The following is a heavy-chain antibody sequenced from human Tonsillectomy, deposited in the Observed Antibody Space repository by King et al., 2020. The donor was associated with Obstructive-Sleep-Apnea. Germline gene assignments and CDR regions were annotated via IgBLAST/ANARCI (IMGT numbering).Heavy chain of an antibody. CDR3: AHRGYDSSGYPFDP. CDR2: IYWDDVK. V-gene: IGHV2-5*02. Sequence: TLKESGPTLVKPTQTLTLTCTFSGFSLSTSGVGVGWIRQPPGKALEWLALIYWDDVKRYIPSLKSRLTITKDTSKNQVVLTMTNMDPVDTATYYCAHRGYDSSGYPFDPWGQGTLVTVSS. CDR1: GFSLSTSGVG. J-gene: IGHJ5*02. D-gene: IGHD3-22*01.